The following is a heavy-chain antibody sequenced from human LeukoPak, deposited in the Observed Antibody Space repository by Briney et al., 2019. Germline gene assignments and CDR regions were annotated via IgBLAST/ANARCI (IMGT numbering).Heavy chain of an antibody. D-gene: IGHD3-22*01. Sequence: PSETLSLTCTVSGGSISSYYWSWIRQPAGKGLERIGRIHTSGSTNYSPSLKSRVTMSVDTSKNQFSLKLSSVTAADTAVYYCARDRYYYDSSARYFDYWGQGTLVTVSS. V-gene: IGHV4-4*07. CDR3: ARDRYYYDSSARYFDY. CDR2: IHTSGST. CDR1: GGSISSYY. J-gene: IGHJ4*02.